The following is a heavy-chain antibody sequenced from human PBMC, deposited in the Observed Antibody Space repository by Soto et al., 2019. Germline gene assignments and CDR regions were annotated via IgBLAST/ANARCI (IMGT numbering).Heavy chain of an antibody. D-gene: IGHD2-15*01. Sequence: ASVKVSCKVSGYTLTELSMHWVRQAPGKGLEWMGGFDPEDGETIYAQKFQGRVTMTEETSTDTAYMRLSSLRSEDTAVYYCATRLTPDFGGRWDFGAFDIWGQRTMVTVSS. CDR1: GYTLTELS. V-gene: IGHV1-24*01. CDR3: ATRLTPDFGGRWDFGAFDI. J-gene: IGHJ3*02. CDR2: FDPEDGET.